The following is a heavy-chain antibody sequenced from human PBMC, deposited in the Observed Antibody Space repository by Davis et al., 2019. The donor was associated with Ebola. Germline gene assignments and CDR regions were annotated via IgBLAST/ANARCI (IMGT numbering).Heavy chain of an antibody. CDR1: GFTFSSYA. Sequence: GESLKISCAASGFTFSSYAMHWVRQAPGKGLDWVAVLSYDGSHKYYADSVKGRFTISRDNSKNTLYLQMNSLRAEDTAVYYCATCQWLLPTYYWGQGTLVTVSS. V-gene: IGHV3-30*04. CDR2: LSYDGSHK. D-gene: IGHD3-22*01. CDR3: ATCQWLLPTYY. J-gene: IGHJ4*02.